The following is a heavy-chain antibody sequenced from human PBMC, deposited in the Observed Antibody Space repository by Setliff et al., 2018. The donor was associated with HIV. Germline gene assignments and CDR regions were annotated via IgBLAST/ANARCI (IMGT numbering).Heavy chain of an antibody. CDR2: VYTSGKH. Sequence: LSLTCSVSGASLTSGSYFWNWLRLPAGKGLDWIGYVYTSGKHNYNPSLESRAAIFLDTSKKQFSLSLTSVTAADTAVYYCARGEGGFLDFDLVLTTFDFWGQGTPVTVSS. J-gene: IGHJ4*02. V-gene: IGHV4-61*09. CDR3: ARGEGGFLDFDLVLTTFDF. D-gene: IGHD3-9*01. CDR1: GASLTSGSYF.